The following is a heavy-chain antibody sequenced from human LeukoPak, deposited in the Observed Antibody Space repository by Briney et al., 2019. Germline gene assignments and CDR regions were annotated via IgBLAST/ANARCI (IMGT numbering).Heavy chain of an antibody. Sequence: GVSLRLSCAASGFTFSTYWMHWIRQAPGKGLEWVANMKHDGSEKYYVDSVKGRFTISRDNAKNSLFLQMNSLRVEDTAVYYCVLGSGWHDSYWGQGTLVTVSS. V-gene: IGHV3-7*03. D-gene: IGHD6-19*01. CDR3: VLGSGWHDSY. CDR2: MKHDGSEK. CDR1: GFTFSTYW. J-gene: IGHJ4*02.